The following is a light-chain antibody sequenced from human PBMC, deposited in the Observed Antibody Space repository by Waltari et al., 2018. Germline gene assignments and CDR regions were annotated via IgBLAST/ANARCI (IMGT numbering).Light chain of an antibody. Sequence: QSALTQPASVSGSPGQSIPISCTGTSSDVGGSHYVSWYQQHPGKAPKLMIYDVSNRPSGVSNRFSGSKSGNTASLTISGLQAEDEADYYCSSYISSSTLELFGGGTSLTVL. CDR3: SSYISSSTLEL. J-gene: IGLJ2*01. CDR1: SSDVGGSHY. CDR2: DVS. V-gene: IGLV2-14*03.